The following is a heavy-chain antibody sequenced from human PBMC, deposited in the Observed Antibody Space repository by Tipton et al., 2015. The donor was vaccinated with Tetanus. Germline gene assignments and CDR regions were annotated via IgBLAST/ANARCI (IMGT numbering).Heavy chain of an antibody. J-gene: IGHJ4*02. CDR1: RGPISSYY. CDR3: ARGITDGYNRRLDY. CDR2: ISNGNT. Sequence: LRLSCTVSRGPISSYYWSWIRQPAGKGLEWVGHISNGNTDYSTSLKSRVTLSVDLSKNQFSLQLRAVTTADTAVYYCARGITDGYNRRLDYWGQGLRVAVS. V-gene: IGHV4-4*07. D-gene: IGHD5-24*01.